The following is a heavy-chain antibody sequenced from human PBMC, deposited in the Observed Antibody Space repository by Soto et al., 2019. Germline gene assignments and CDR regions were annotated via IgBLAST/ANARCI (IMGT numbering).Heavy chain of an antibody. D-gene: IGHD3-3*01. CDR1: GYTFISYG. CDR3: VRDGPHITIFGYGDY. CDR2: ISAYNGNT. V-gene: IGHV1-18*01. J-gene: IGHJ4*02. Sequence: GASVKVSCKASGYTFISYGISWVRQAPGQGLEWMGWISAYNGNTNYAQKFQGRVTMSTDTSTSTAYMELRSLRSDDTAVYYCVRDGPHITIFGYGDYWGQGNLVTVSS.